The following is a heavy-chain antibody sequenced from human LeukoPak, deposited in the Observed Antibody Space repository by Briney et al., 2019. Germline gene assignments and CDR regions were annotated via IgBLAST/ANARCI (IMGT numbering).Heavy chain of an antibody. CDR3: ARDRSRYSGSGNGFDY. Sequence: GGSLRLSCAASGFTFSNYAMSWVRQAPGKGLEWVSYISGSRSTKYYADSVKGRFSISRDNAKNSLYLQMNSLRAEDTAIYYCARDRSRYSGSGNGFDYWGQGTLVTVSS. CDR2: ISGSRSTK. D-gene: IGHD3-10*01. CDR1: GFTFSNYA. J-gene: IGHJ4*02. V-gene: IGHV3-48*04.